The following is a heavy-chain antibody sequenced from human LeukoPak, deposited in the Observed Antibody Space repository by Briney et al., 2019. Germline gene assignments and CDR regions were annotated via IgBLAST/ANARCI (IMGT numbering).Heavy chain of an antibody. CDR2: ISYDGSNK. J-gene: IGHJ4*02. CDR1: GFTFSSYA. V-gene: IGHV3-30-3*01. Sequence: GGSLRLSCAASGFTFSSYAMHWVRQAPGKGLEWVVVISYDGSNKYYADSVKGRFTISRDNSKNTLYLQMNSLRAEDTAVYYCARVTPELYSIAAAGTDYWGQGTLVTVSS. CDR3: ARVTPELYSIAAAGTDY. D-gene: IGHD6-13*01.